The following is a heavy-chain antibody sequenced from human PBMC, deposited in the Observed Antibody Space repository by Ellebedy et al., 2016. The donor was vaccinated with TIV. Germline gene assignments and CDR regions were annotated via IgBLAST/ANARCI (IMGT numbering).Heavy chain of an antibody. D-gene: IGHD2-21*02. V-gene: IGHV1-8*01. J-gene: IGHJ4*02. CDR2: VNPISGNT. Sequence: ASVKVSCKASGYTFTNYDINWVRQATGQGLEWMGWVNPISGNTGYAPKFRGRVTMTTNTSISTASMELSSLRSEDTAVYYCARVPGHGDFKIDYWGQGTLVTVSS. CDR1: GYTFTNYD. CDR3: ARVPGHGDFKIDY.